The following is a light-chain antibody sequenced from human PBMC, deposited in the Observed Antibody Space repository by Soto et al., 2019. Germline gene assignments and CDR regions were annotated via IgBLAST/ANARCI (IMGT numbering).Light chain of an antibody. CDR2: DVV. J-gene: IGLJ3*02. Sequence: QSALTQPHSVSGSPGQSVTISCTGTSSDVGGYNFVSWYRHHPGKAPKLLIFDVVKRPSGVPDRFSGSKSGNTASLTISRLQPEDEGDYYCSSYAGSLPLFGGGTKLTVL. V-gene: IGLV2-11*01. CDR1: SSDVGGYNF. CDR3: SSYAGSLPL.